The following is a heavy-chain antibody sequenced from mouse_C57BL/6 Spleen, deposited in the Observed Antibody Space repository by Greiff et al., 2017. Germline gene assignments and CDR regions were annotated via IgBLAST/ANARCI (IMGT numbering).Heavy chain of an antibody. Sequence: VQLQQPGAELVRPGTSVKLSCKASGYTFTSYWMHWVKQRPGQGLEWIGVIDPSDSYTNYNQKFKGKATLTVDTSSSTAYMQLSSLTSEDSAVYYCAGSLFRHARDYWGQGTSVTVSS. J-gene: IGHJ4*01. CDR1: GYTFTSYW. CDR2: IDPSDSYT. CDR3: AGSLFRHARDY. V-gene: IGHV1-59*01. D-gene: IGHD6-5*01.